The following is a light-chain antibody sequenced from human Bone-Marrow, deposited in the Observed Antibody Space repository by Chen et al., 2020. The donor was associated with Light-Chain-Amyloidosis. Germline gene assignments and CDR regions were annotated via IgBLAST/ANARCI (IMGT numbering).Light chain of an antibody. V-gene: IGLV3-21*02. CDR2: DDS. CDR1: NIGSTS. CDR3: QVWDRSRDRPV. Sequence: SYVLTQPSSVSVAPGQTATIACGGNNIGSTSVHWYQQTPGQPPLLVVYDDSDRPSGIPERLTGSNSGNTATLTLSRVEAGNEADYYCQVWDRSRDRPVVGGGSKLTVL. J-gene: IGLJ3*02.